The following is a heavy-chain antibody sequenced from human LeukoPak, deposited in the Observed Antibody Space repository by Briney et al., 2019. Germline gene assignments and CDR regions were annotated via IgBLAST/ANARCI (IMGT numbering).Heavy chain of an antibody. CDR3: ARGAAGGMYNWFDP. CDR1: GFTFSSYE. V-gene: IGHV3-48*03. Sequence: PGGSLRLSCAASGFTFSSYEMNWVRRAPGKGLEWVSYMSSRGSIIFYADSVKGRFTISRDNAKNSLYLQMDSLRVEDTAVYYCARGAAGGMYNWFDPWGQGTLVTVSS. CDR2: MSSRGSII. J-gene: IGHJ5*02. D-gene: IGHD6-13*01.